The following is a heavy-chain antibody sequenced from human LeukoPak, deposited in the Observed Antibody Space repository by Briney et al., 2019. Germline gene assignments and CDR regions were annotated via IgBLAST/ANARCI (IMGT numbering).Heavy chain of an antibody. Sequence: SETLSLTCTVSGGSISSYYWSWIRQPPGKGLEWIGNIYHSGSTNYNPSLKSRVTTSVDTSKNQFSLKLSSVTAADTAVYYCARHRDYYDSRGYSEAFDYWGQGTLVTVSP. V-gene: IGHV4-59*08. CDR3: ARHRDYYDSRGYSEAFDY. J-gene: IGHJ4*02. CDR2: IYHSGST. CDR1: GGSISSYY. D-gene: IGHD3-22*01.